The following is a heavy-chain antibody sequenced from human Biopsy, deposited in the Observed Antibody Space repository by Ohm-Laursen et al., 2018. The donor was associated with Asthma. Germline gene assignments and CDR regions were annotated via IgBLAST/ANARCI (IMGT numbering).Heavy chain of an antibody. D-gene: IGHD3-3*02. CDR2: IKHDGSEK. CDR3: ARTFHFWSPYHAEHYQL. V-gene: IGHV3-7*01. Sequence: SLRLSCSASGFTFTDYWMHWVRQVPGKGLEWVANIKHDGSEKNHVDSLKGRFTISRDNAKNSLYLQMNSLRAEDTAVYYCARTFHFWSPYHAEHYQLWGQGTLVTVSS. J-gene: IGHJ1*01. CDR1: GFTFTDYW.